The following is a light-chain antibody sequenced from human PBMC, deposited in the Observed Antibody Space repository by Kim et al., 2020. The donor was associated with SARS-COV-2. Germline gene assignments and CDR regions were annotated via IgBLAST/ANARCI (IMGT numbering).Light chain of an antibody. V-gene: IGLV1-40*01. CDR2: NND. CDR1: SSNIGTRFD. Sequence: QRVTISCTGTSSNIGTRFDVNWYQQIPGTAPRLLIYNNDNRPSGVPGRFSGFKSGTSASLAITGLQPEDEAHYYCQSYDSSLGGSLFGGGTKVTVL. J-gene: IGLJ3*02. CDR3: QSYDSSLGGSL.